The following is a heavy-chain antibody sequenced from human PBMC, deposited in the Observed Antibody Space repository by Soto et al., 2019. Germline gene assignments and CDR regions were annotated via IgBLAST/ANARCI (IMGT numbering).Heavy chain of an antibody. CDR2: INPSGDST. CDR1: GFTFSRHG. D-gene: IGHD6-13*01. V-gene: IGHV3-23*01. J-gene: IGHJ4*02. CDR3: AKVDVSTAGSFDY. Sequence: GGSLRLSCVASGFTFSRHGLSWVRQAPGKGLEWVSTINPSGDSTFYADSVKGRFTISRDNSKNTVYLQMNSLSVGDTAVYLCAKVDVSTAGSFDYWGQGAWSPSPQ.